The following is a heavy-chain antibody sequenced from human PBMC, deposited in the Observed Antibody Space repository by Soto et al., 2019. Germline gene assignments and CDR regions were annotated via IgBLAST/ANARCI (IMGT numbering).Heavy chain of an antibody. J-gene: IGHJ5*02. Sequence: XGSLRLSFAASGLTVSSYWMSWVRQAPGKGLEWVANIKEDGSEKYYVDSVKGRFTIARDNAKNSLYLQMNSLRAEDTAVYYCVRDSPRIVVVPHVDGDNWLDPWGQGTLVTVSS. CDR3: VRDSPRIVVVPHVDGDNWLDP. V-gene: IGHV3-7*01. CDR1: GLTVSSYW. CDR2: IKEDGSEK. D-gene: IGHD2-2*01.